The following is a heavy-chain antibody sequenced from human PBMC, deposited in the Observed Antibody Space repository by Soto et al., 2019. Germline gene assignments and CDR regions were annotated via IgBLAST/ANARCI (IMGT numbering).Heavy chain of an antibody. J-gene: IGHJ4*02. CDR2: MNPNSGNT. CDR3: ATDLHYDYIWGSYRYNESLDY. V-gene: IGHV1-8*01. CDR1: GYTFTSYD. Sequence: QVQLVQSGAEVKKPGASVKVSCKASGYTFTSYDINCVRQATGQGLEWMGWMNPNSGNTGYSQKFQGRVTMTRHTSINSDYMELGSLRSEDTDVDYCATDLHYDYIWGSYRYNESLDYWGQGTLVTVSS. D-gene: IGHD3-16*02.